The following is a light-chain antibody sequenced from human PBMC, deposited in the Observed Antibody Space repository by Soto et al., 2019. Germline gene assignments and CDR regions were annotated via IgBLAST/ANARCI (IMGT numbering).Light chain of an antibody. V-gene: IGKV1-9*01. Sequence: IQLTQSPSSLSASVGDRVTITCRASQGISSYLAWYQQKPGKAPKLLIYAASTLQSGVPSRFSGSGSGTDFTLTISSLQPEDFATYYCQQLNSYLPLTFGGGIKVEIK. CDR3: QQLNSYLPLT. CDR2: AAS. J-gene: IGKJ4*01. CDR1: QGISSY.